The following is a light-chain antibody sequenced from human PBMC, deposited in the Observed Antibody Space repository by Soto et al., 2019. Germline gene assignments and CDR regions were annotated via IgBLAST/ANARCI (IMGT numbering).Light chain of an antibody. J-gene: IGKJ1*01. CDR2: GAS. CDR1: QSVGGN. CDR3: QQYNDWPQT. V-gene: IGKV3-15*01. Sequence: EIVMTQSPGTLSVFPGDRAALSCRASQSVGGNLAWYQQKPGQAPRLLIYGASARATGIPARFSGRGSGTDFTLTISSLQSEDFAVYYCQQYNDWPQTFGQGTKVEI.